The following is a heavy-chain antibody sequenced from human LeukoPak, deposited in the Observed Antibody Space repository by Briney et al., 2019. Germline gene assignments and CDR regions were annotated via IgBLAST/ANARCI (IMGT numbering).Heavy chain of an antibody. Sequence: GGSLRLSCAASGFTFSSFSMHWVRQAPGEGLVWVSRIKRDGINTTQADSVKGRFTISRDNPKSILYLQMNRLRAEDTAVYYCAREVAGGFDIWGQGTMVTVSS. J-gene: IGHJ3*02. D-gene: IGHD6-19*01. V-gene: IGHV3-74*01. CDR3: AREVAGGFDI. CDR2: IKRDGINT. CDR1: GFTFSSFS.